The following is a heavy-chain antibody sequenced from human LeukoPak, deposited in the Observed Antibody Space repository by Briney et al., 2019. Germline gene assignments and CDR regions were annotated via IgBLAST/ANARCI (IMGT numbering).Heavy chain of an antibody. CDR1: GGSFSGYY. D-gene: IGHD6-19*01. V-gene: IGHV4-59*10. CDR3: ARRASSTGWSFDS. Sequence: SETLSLTCAVYGGSFSGYYWTWIRQPAGKGLEWIGQIYPSESPKYNPSLESRITMSVDTSKKQFSLQLTFVTVADTGVYYCARRASSTGWSFDSWGQGTQVTVSS. J-gene: IGHJ4*02. CDR2: IYPSESP.